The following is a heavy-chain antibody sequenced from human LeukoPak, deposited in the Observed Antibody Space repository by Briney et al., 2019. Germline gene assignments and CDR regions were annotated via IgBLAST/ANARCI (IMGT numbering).Heavy chain of an antibody. V-gene: IGHV1-8*01. CDR2: MNPNSGNT. Sequence: ASVKVSCKASGYTFTSYDINWVRQATGQGLEWMGRMNPNSGNTGYAQKFQGRVTMTRNTSISTAYMELSSLRSEDTAVYYCARGSGVLSYYYYGMDVWGQGTTVTVSS. CDR3: ARGSGVLSYYYYGMDV. D-gene: IGHD7-27*01. CDR1: GYTFTSYD. J-gene: IGHJ6*02.